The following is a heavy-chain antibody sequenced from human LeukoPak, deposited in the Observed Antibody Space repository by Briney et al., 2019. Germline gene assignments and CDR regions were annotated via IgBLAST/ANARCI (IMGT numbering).Heavy chain of an antibody. Sequence: KPSETLSLTCTVSGGSISSSSYYWGWIRQPPGKGLEWIGSIYYSGSTYYNPSLKSRVTISVDTSKNQFSLKLSSVTAADTAVYYCARLGDRQVLGNWGQGTLVTVSS. D-gene: IGHD6-6*01. CDR3: ARLGDRQVLGN. J-gene: IGHJ4*02. CDR2: IYYSGST. V-gene: IGHV4-39*01. CDR1: GGSISSSSYY.